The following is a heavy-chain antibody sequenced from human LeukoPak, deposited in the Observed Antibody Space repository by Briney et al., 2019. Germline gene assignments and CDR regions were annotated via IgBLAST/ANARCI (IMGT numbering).Heavy chain of an antibody. CDR3: ARGLYSGYDSDY. V-gene: IGHV3-21*01. CDR2: ISSSSSYI. CDR1: GFTFSSYS. D-gene: IGHD5-12*01. J-gene: IGHJ4*02. Sequence: GGSLRLSCAASGFTFSSYSMNWVRQAPGKGLEWVSSISSSSSYIYYADSVKGRFTISRDNAKNSLYLQMNSLRAEDTAVYYCARGLYSGYDSDYWGQGTLVTVSS.